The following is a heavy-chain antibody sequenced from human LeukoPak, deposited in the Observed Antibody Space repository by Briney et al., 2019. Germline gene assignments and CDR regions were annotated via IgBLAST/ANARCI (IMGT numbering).Heavy chain of an antibody. CDR3: ARDSTYYYDSSALFLVA. J-gene: IGHJ6*02. CDR1: GDSFSTYY. CDR2: IYTSGST. V-gene: IGHV4-4*07. D-gene: IGHD3-22*01. Sequence: SEPLSLTCTVSGDSFSTYYWIWMRQPAGKALEWIGRIYTSGSTFYNPSLKSRVTMSVDTSKNQFSLKVRSVTVADTAVYYCARDSTYYYDSSALFLVAWGQGTTVTVSS.